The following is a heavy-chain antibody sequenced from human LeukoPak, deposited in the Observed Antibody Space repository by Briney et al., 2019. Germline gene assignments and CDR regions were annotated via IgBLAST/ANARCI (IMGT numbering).Heavy chain of an antibody. D-gene: IGHD3-16*01. CDR3: ARFHRYLGVSLDY. CDR2: IDWDDDK. Sequence: SGPALVNPTQPLTLTCTFSGFSLSTSGMCVSWIRQPPVKALEWLARIDWDDDKFCSTSLKTRLTISKDTSKNQVVLTMTNMDPVDTATYYCARFHRYLGVSLDYWAQGTLVTVSS. V-gene: IGHV2-70*17. CDR1: GFSLSTSGMC. J-gene: IGHJ4*02.